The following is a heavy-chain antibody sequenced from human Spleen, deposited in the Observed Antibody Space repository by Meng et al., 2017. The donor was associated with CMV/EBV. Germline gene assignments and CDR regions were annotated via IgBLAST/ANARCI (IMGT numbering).Heavy chain of an antibody. V-gene: IGHV4-34*01. J-gene: IGHJ4*02. D-gene: IGHD6-13*01. Sequence: SETLSLTCGVYGGSFSEFYWSWIRQPPGKGLEWIGEINHSGSTSYNPSLKSRDTISVDTSKNQFSLKLSSLTAADTSVYYCAHGSSSWYPRVDFWGQGTLVTVSS. CDR3: AHGSSSWYPRVDF. CDR1: GGSFSEFY. CDR2: INHSGST.